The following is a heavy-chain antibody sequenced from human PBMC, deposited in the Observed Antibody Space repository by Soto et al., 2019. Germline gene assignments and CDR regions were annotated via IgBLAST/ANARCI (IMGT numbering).Heavy chain of an antibody. J-gene: IGHJ3*02. CDR1: GFTFSSYA. Sequence: GGSLRLSCAASGFTFSSYAMSWVRQAPGKGPEWVSAISGSGGSTYYADSVKGRFTISRDNSKNTLYLQMNSLRAEDTAVYYCAKDLSTSPPHDYVWGSYRYGAFDIWGQGTMVTVSS. CDR2: ISGSGGST. V-gene: IGHV3-23*01. D-gene: IGHD3-16*02. CDR3: AKDLSTSPPHDYVWGSYRYGAFDI.